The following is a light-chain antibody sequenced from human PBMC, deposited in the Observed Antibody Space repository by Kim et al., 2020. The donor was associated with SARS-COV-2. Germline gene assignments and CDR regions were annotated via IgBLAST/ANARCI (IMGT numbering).Light chain of an antibody. Sequence: SLSPGEGATLSCRASQSVSSYLAWYQQKPGQAPRLLIFDASNRATGIPARFSGSGSGTDFTLTISSLEPEDFAVYYCQQRGDWPTFGQGTKVDIK. CDR1: QSVSSY. J-gene: IGKJ1*01. V-gene: IGKV3-11*01. CDR2: DAS. CDR3: QQRGDWPT.